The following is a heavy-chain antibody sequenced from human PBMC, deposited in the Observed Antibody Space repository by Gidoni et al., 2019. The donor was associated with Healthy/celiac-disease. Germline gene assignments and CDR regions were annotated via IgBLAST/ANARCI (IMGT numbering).Heavy chain of an antibody. Sequence: QVQLVQSGAEVKKPGASVKVSCKASGYTFTSYAMHWVRQAPGQRLEWMGWINAGNGNTKYSQKFQGRVTITRDTSASTAYMELSSLRSEDTAVYYCARLGRTRYYDILTGQPFDYWGQGTLVTVSS. J-gene: IGHJ4*02. CDR1: GYTFTSYA. CDR2: INAGNGNT. V-gene: IGHV1-3*01. D-gene: IGHD3-9*01. CDR3: ARLGRTRYYDILTGQPFDY.